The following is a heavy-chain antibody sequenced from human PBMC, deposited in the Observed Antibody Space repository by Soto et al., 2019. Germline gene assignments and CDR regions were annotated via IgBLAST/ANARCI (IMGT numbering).Heavy chain of an antibody. CDR3: ARDLGLAAAGTLTY. CDR2: ISAYNGNT. V-gene: IGHV1-18*01. D-gene: IGHD6-13*01. Sequence: GASVKVSCKASGYTFTSYGISWVRQAPGQGLEWMGWISAYNGNTNHAQKLQGRVTMTTDTSTSTAYMELRSLRSDDTAVYYCARDLGLAAAGTLTYWGQGTLVTVSS. CDR1: GYTFTSYG. J-gene: IGHJ4*02.